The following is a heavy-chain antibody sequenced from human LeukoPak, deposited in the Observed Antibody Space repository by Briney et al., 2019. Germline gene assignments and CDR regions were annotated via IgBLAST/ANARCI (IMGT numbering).Heavy chain of an antibody. V-gene: IGHV3-33*06. Sequence: GGSLRLSCAASGFTFSSYGMHWVRQAPGKGLEWVAVIWYDGSNKYYADSVKGRFTISRDNSKNTLYLQMNSLRVEDTAVYYCAKYAPPTTVVTRYFDYWGQGTLVTVS. CDR1: GFTFSSYG. CDR2: IWYDGSNK. CDR3: AKYAPPTTVVTRYFDY. J-gene: IGHJ4*02. D-gene: IGHD4-11*01.